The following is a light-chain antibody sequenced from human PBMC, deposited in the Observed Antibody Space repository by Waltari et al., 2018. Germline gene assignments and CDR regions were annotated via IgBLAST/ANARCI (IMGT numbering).Light chain of an antibody. J-gene: IGKJ1*01. CDR2: LGY. Sequence: DIVMTQSPLSLPVTPGEPASISCRSSQSLLHSNGYNYLDWYLQKPGQSPQLLIYLGYNLASGVPDRFSGSGSGTDFTLKISRVEAEDVGVYYCMQALQTPTTFGQGTKVEIK. CDR3: MQALQTPTT. CDR1: QSLLHSNGYNY. V-gene: IGKV2-28*01.